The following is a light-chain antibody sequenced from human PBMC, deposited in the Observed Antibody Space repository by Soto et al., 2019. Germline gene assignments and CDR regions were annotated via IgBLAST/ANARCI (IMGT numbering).Light chain of an antibody. CDR2: DAS. J-gene: IGKJ1*01. Sequence: EIVMTQSPATLSLSPGERATLSCRASQSVSSNLAWYQQKPGQAPRLLIYDASTRATGIPARISGSGSGTDFTLTISSLQSEDFAVYYCQQYNNWRTFGQGTKVDI. CDR1: QSVSSN. CDR3: QQYNNWRT. V-gene: IGKV3-15*01.